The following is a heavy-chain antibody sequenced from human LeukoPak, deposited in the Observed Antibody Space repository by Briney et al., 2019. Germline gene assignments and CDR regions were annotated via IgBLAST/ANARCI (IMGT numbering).Heavy chain of an antibody. J-gene: IGHJ4*02. CDR3: ARTSAWILGYDY. CDR2: IYSGGST. V-gene: IGHV3-66*01. D-gene: IGHD5-18*01. CDR1: GFTVSSNY. Sequence: GGSLRLSCAASGFTVSSNYMSWVRQAPGKGLEWVSVIYSGGSTYYADSVKGRFTISRDNSKNTLYLQMNILRAEDTAVYYCARTSAWILGYDYWGQGTLVTVSS.